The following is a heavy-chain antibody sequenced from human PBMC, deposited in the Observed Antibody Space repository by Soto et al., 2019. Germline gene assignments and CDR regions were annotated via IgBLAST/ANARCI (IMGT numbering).Heavy chain of an antibody. Sequence: GGSLRLSCAAPGFTFSNAWMNWVRQAPGKGLEWVGRIKSKTDGGTTDYAAPVKGRFTISRDDSKNTLYLQMNSLKTEDTAVYYCTGGWYFPDAFDIWGQGTMVTVSS. CDR3: TGGWYFPDAFDI. V-gene: IGHV3-15*07. CDR2: IKSKTDGGTT. J-gene: IGHJ3*02. D-gene: IGHD6-19*01. CDR1: GFTFSNAW.